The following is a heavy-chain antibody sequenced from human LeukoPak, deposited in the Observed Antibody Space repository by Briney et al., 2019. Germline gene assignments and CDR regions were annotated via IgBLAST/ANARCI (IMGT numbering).Heavy chain of an antibody. D-gene: IGHD3-10*01. J-gene: IGHJ4*02. V-gene: IGHV3-7*05. CDR1: RFTFSDYW. CDR3: ARSHRSFASGSGDF. Sequence: GGSLRLSCAASRFTFSDYWMSWVRQAPGKGLEWVANIEQDGSEKYYVDSVKGRFTISRDNAKNSLYLQMNSLRAEDTAVYYCARSHRSFASGSGDFWGQGTLVTVSS. CDR2: IEQDGSEK.